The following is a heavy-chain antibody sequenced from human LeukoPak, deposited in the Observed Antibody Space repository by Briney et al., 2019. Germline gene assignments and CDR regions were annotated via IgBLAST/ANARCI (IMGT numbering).Heavy chain of an antibody. CDR3: ARARVWSPNSAGYFDY. Sequence: TLSLTCTVSGGSISSGGYYWSWIRQHPGKGLEWIGYIYYSGSTYYNPSLKSRVTISVDTSKNQFSLKLSSVTAADTAVYYCARARVWSPNSAGYFDYWGQGTLVTVSS. J-gene: IGHJ4*02. CDR1: GGSISSGGYY. V-gene: IGHV4-31*03. D-gene: IGHD3-10*01. CDR2: IYYSGST.